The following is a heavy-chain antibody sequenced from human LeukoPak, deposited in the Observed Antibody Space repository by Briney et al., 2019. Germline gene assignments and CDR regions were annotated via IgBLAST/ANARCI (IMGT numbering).Heavy chain of an antibody. CDR2: ISYDGKKD. V-gene: IGHV3-30*04. CDR3: ARDADPAARGWLDP. CDR1: GFTFSGPP. D-gene: IGHD2-15*01. Sequence: PGGSLRLSCAASGFTFSGPPMHWVRQAPGKGLEWVALISYDGKKDFYTDSVKGRFTISRDDSKNTVFLQMDSLRADDTAMYFCARDADPAARGWLDPWGQGTLVTVSS. J-gene: IGHJ5*02.